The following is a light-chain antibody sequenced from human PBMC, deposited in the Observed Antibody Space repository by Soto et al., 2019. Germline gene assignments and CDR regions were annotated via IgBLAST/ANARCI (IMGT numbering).Light chain of an antibody. CDR2: AAS. V-gene: IGKV1-12*01. J-gene: IGKJ4*01. CDR1: QGISRW. Sequence: DTQMTQSPSSVSASVGDTVTVTCRASQGISRWLAWYQQKPGKAPRLLIYAASSLQNGVPPRFSGTYSGTDFSLTISDLQPGDSATYFCQQTRDFPLTFGGGTKVDIK. CDR3: QQTRDFPLT.